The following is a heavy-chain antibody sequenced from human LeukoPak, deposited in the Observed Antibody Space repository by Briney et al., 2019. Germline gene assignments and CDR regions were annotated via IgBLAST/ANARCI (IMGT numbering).Heavy chain of an antibody. J-gene: IGHJ4*02. Sequence: ASVKVSCKASGYTFTSYYMHWVRQAPGQGLEWMGIINPSGGSTSYAQKFQGGVTMTRDTSTSTVYMELSSLRSEDTAVYYCARDWGHYYGSGSYYNGSHPGYYFDYWGQGTLVTVSS. CDR2: INPSGGST. V-gene: IGHV1-46*01. CDR1: GYTFTSYY. CDR3: ARDWGHYYGSGSYYNGSHPGYYFDY. D-gene: IGHD3-10*01.